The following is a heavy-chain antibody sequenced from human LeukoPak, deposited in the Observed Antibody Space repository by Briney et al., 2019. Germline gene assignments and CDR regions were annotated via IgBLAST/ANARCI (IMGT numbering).Heavy chain of an antibody. CDR1: GFTFSNAW. J-gene: IGHJ4*02. Sequence: GSLRLSCSASGFTFSNAWMSWVRQAPGKGLEWVGRIKSKTDGGTTDYAAPVKGRFTISRDDSKNTLYLQMNSLKTEDTAVYYCTTFSMIVVVITDWGQGTLVTVSS. D-gene: IGHD3-22*01. CDR2: IKSKTDGGTT. CDR3: TTFSMIVVVITD. V-gene: IGHV3-15*01.